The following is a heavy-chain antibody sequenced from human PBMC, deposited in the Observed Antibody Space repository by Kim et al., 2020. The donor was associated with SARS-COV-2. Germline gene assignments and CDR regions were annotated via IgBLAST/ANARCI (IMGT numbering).Heavy chain of an antibody. V-gene: IGHV3-33*01. J-gene: IGHJ6*03. D-gene: IGHD3-9*01. CDR3: ARDEREVLRFFDWSYYYYYMDV. Sequence: GGSLRLSCAASGFTFSSYGMHWVRQAPGKGLEWVTVIWYAGSNKYYADSVKGRFTISRDNSKNTLYLQMNNLTAEDTAVYYCARDEREVLRFFDWSYYYYYMDVWGKGTTVTVSS. CDR2: IWYAGSNK. CDR1: GFTFSSYG.